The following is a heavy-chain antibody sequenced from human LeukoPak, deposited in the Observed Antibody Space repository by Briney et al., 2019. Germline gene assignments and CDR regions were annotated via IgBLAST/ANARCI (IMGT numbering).Heavy chain of an antibody. CDR2: IKQGGSEK. V-gene: IGHV3-7*01. CDR3: ARVWLGSLEGFVFYYYYYMDV. J-gene: IGHJ6*03. Sequence: EGSLRLSCAASGFTFSSYSMSWVRQAPGKGLEWVANIKQGGSEKYYVDSVKGRFTISRDNAKNSLYLQMNSLRAEDTAVYYCARVWLGSLEGFVFYYYYYMDVWGKGTTVTVSS. CDR1: GFTFSSYS. D-gene: IGHD5-12*01.